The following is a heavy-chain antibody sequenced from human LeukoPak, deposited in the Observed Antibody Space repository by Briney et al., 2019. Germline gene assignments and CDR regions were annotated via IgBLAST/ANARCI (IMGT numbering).Heavy chain of an antibody. Sequence: GGSLRLSCAASGFTFDDYTMHWVRHAPGKGLEWVSLISWDGGSTYYADSVKGRFTISRDNSKNSLYLQMNSLRTEDTALYYCAKDIRSSWSGFDYWGQGTLVTVSS. J-gene: IGHJ4*02. CDR2: ISWDGGST. V-gene: IGHV3-43*01. CDR3: AKDIRSSWSGFDY. CDR1: GFTFDDYT. D-gene: IGHD6-13*01.